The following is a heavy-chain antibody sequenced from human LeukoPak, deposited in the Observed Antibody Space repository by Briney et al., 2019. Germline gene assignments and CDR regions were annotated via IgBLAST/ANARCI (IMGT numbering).Heavy chain of an antibody. D-gene: IGHD3-22*01. CDR1: GYTFTSFN. J-gene: IGHJ3*01. Sequence: ASVKVSCKASGYTFTSFNVNWVRQAPGQGLEWMGVIRPTGVSTDYAQNFQGRVTMTSDTSTRTVYMELSSLRAEDTAVYYCARRAIYGNSGSYSDAFDFWGKGTLVTVSS. CDR2: IRPTGVST. CDR3: ARRAIYGNSGSYSDAFDF. V-gene: IGHV1-46*01.